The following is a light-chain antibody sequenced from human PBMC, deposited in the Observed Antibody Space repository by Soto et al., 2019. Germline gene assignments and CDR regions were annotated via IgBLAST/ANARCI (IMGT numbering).Light chain of an antibody. Sequence: IAMTQSQATRSLSPGERATLSWGASQSVSSNLAWYQQKPGQAPRLLIYGASTRATGIPARFSGSGTGTKFTLSISSLQNEDFATYYCQQLNSYTLTFGPGTKVDIK. CDR3: QQLNSYTLT. CDR1: QSVSSN. CDR2: GAS. J-gene: IGKJ3*01. V-gene: IGKV3-15*01.